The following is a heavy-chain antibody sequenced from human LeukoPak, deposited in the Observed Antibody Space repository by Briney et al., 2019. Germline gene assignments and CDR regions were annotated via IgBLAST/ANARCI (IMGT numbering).Heavy chain of an antibody. J-gene: IGHJ6*03. CDR2: ISSSGDTI. CDR3: ARGPCSTTSCHSYYYYMDV. CDR1: GFTFSSYS. D-gene: IGHD2-2*01. Sequence: PGGSLRLSCAASGFTFSSYSMNWVRQAPGKGLEWVSYISSSGDTIYYADSVKGRFTISRDNAKNSLYLQMNSLRAEDTAVYYCARGPCSTTSCHSYYYYMDVWGKGTTVTVSS. V-gene: IGHV3-48*04.